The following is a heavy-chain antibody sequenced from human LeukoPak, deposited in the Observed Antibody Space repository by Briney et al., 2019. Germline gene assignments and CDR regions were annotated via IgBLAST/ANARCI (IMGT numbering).Heavy chain of an antibody. J-gene: IGHJ5*02. CDR2: IYHSGST. V-gene: IGHV4-30-2*01. D-gene: IGHD4/OR15-4a*01. CDR1: GGSISSGGYS. Sequence: SETLSLTCAVSGGSISSGGYSWSWIRQPPGKGLEWIGYIYHSGSTYYNPSLKSRVTISVDRSKNQFSLKLSSVTAADTAVYYCATNNYGAGLDPWGQGTLVTVSS. CDR3: ATNNYGAGLDP.